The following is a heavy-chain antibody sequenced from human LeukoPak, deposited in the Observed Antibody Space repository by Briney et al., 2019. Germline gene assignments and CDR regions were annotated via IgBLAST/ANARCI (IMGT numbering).Heavy chain of an antibody. J-gene: IGHJ4*02. CDR1: GGSISSYY. CDR3: ARTYDFWSGSLFDY. Sequence: SETLSLTCTVSGGSISSYYWSWIRQPAGKGLEWIGRIYTSGSTNYNPSLKSRVTMSVDTSKNQFSLKLSSVTAADTAVYYCARTYDFWSGSLFDYWGQGTLVTVSS. D-gene: IGHD3-3*01. V-gene: IGHV4-4*07. CDR2: IYTSGST.